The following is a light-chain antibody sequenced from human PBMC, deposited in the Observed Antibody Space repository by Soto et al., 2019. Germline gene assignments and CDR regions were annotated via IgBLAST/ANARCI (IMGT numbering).Light chain of an antibody. V-gene: IGKV3-11*01. Sequence: EVVLTQPPATLSLSPGERATLSCRASQSVSTYLAWYQQKPGQAPRLLTYDASNRATGIPARFSGSGSGTDFALTIGSLEPEDFAIYYCQQRSNWPPEYTFGQGTKLEIK. CDR2: DAS. CDR1: QSVSTY. J-gene: IGKJ2*01. CDR3: QQRSNWPPEYT.